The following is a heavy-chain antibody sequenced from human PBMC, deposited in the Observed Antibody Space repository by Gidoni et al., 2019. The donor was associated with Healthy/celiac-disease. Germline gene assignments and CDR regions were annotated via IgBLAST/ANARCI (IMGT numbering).Heavy chain of an antibody. V-gene: IGHV3-23*01. J-gene: IGHJ4*02. CDR1: GFTFISYS. D-gene: IGHD2-15*01. Sequence: EVQLLESGGGLVQPAWSLRLSCAASGFTFISYSMSWVRQAPGKGLEWVSAISGSGGSTYYADYVKGRFNISRDNSKNTLDLQMNSMRAEDTAVYYCAKDRTTMLGYCRGGSCWYWGQGTLVTVSS. CDR2: ISGSGGST. CDR3: AKDRTTMLGYCRGGSCWY.